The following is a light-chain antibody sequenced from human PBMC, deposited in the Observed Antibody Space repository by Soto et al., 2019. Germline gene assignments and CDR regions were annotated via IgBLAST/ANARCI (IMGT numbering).Light chain of an antibody. V-gene: IGLV2-14*01. CDR3: SSDTSTTPVYV. CDR2: DVT. J-gene: IGLJ1*01. CDR1: NSDVGGYNY. Sequence: QSALTQPASVSGSPGESITISCIGTNSDVGGYNYVSWYQQLPGKAPKLMIHDVTNRPSGVSNRFSGSKSGNTASLTISGLQAEDEADYYCSSDTSTTPVYVFGTGTKLTVL.